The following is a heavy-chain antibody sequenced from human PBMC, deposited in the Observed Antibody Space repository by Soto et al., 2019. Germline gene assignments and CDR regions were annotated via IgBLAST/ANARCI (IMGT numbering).Heavy chain of an antibody. CDR2: ISAYNGNT. Sequence: ASVKVSCKASGYTFTSYGISWVRQAPGQGLEWMGWISAYNGNTNYAQKFQGRVTITADKSTSTAYMELSSLRSEDTAVYYCASGYYDSSGYPNWFAPWGKGTLVTVSS. CDR1: GYTFTSYG. V-gene: IGHV1-18*01. D-gene: IGHD3-22*01. CDR3: ASGYYDSSGYPNWFAP. J-gene: IGHJ5*02.